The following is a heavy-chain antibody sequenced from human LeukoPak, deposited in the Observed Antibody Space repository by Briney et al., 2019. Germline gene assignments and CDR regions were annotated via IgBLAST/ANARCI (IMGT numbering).Heavy chain of an antibody. Sequence: GGSLRPSCAASGFTFSSHWMHWVRQAPGKGLVWVSRLNSDGSTTSYADSVKGRFTISRDNAKNTLYLQMNSLRAEDTAVYYCARRSGSYAFDYWGQGTLVTVSS. V-gene: IGHV3-74*01. CDR3: ARRSGSYAFDY. CDR2: LNSDGSTT. CDR1: GFTFSSHW. J-gene: IGHJ4*02. D-gene: IGHD1-26*01.